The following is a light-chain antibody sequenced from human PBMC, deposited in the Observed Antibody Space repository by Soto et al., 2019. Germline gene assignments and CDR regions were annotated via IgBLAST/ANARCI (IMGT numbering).Light chain of an antibody. CDR3: MQALQTPST. V-gene: IGKV2-28*01. CDR2: LGF. CDR1: QNLLHSNGYNY. J-gene: IGKJ1*01. Sequence: DIVMTQSPLSLPVTPGEPASISCRSSQNLLHSNGYNYLHWYLQKPGQSPQLLIYLGFNRASGVPDRFSGSGSGTDFTLKISRVEAEDVGVYYCMQALQTPSTLGQGTKVDIK.